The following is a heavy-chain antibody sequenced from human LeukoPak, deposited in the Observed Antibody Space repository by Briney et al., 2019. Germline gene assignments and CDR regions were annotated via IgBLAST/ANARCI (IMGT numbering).Heavy chain of an antibody. D-gene: IGHD3-22*01. Sequence: GGSLRLSCTASGFTFGDYAMSWFRQAPGKGLEWVGFIRSNAYGGTTEYAASVKGRFTISRDDSKSIAYLQMNSLKTEDTAVYYCNAGGSYYYDSSGYYGLTKFFDYWGQGTLVTVSS. CDR2: IRSNAYGGTT. CDR1: GFTFGDYA. CDR3: NAGGSYYYDSSGYYGLTKFFDY. V-gene: IGHV3-49*03. J-gene: IGHJ4*02.